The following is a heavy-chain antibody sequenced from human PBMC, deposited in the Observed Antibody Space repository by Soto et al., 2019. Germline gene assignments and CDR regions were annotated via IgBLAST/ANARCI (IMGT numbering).Heavy chain of an antibody. V-gene: IGHV1-3*01. D-gene: IGHD5-12*01. CDR3: ARVQYSGYDFKLAFHI. J-gene: IGHJ3*02. CDR2: IHAGNGYT. CDR1: GYTFDNYA. Sequence: QVQLVQSGAQVKKPGASVKVSCKASGYTFDNYALHWVRQAPGRRLEWMGWIHAGNGYTKYSQSFQGRVTITRDTSARTVHMDLSTLRSEDTAVYYCARVQYSGYDFKLAFHIRGQGKMVTISS.